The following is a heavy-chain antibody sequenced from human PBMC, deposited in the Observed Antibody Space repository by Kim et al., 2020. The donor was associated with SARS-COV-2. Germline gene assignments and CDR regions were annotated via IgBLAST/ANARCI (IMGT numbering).Heavy chain of an antibody. CDR3: APKQGGYNVDY. J-gene: IGHJ4*02. D-gene: IGHD5-12*01. Sequence: GGSLRLSCTASGFTFSSYNMNWVRQAPGKGLEWVSSISSSSSYIYYADSVKGRFTISRDNAKNSLYLQMNSLRAEDTAVYYCAPKQGGYNVDYWGQGTLVTVSS. CDR1: GFTFSSYN. CDR2: ISSSSSYI. V-gene: IGHV3-21*01.